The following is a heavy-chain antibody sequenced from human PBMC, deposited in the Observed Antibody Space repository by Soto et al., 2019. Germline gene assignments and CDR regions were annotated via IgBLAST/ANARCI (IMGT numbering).Heavy chain of an antibody. CDR3: ARGGARAWGFDN. CDR2: NYYSGTS. D-gene: IGHD7-27*01. CDR1: GGSISNSFYY. V-gene: IGHV4-39*01. J-gene: IGHJ4*02. Sequence: QLQLQESGPGLVRPSETLSLTCTVSGGSISNSFYYWGWIRQPPGKGLEWIGSNYYSGTSYYNPSRNLRVNISVVMFGHQFLLRLTSILAADTDVYYYARGGARAWGFDNWGRGTLVTGSS.